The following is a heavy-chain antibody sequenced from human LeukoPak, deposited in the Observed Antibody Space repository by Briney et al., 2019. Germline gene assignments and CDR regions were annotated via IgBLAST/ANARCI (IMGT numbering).Heavy chain of an antibody. CDR1: GFTFSSYG. CDR2: IRYDGSNK. CDR3: AKDKDYYGSGSPDY. Sequence: GESLKISCAASGFTFSSYGMHWVRQAPGKGLEWVAFIRYDGSNKYYADSVKGRFTISRDNSKNTLYLQMNSLRAEDTAVYYCAKDKDYYGSGSPDYWGQGTLVTVSS. D-gene: IGHD3-10*01. J-gene: IGHJ4*02. V-gene: IGHV3-30*02.